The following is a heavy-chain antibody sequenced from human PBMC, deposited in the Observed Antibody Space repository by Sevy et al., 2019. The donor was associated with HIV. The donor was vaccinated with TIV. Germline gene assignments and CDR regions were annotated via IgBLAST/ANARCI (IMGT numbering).Heavy chain of an antibody. V-gene: IGHV3-7*01. J-gene: IGHJ4*02. D-gene: IGHD6-13*01. CDR1: GFIFSAYW. Sequence: GGSLRLSCAASGFIFSAYWMSWVRQAPGRGLEWVANIKPDGSEIYYGDSVKGRFPISRDNAKNSLYLQMNSLRAEDTGVYYCARDSAMTRDYWGQGTLVTDSS. CDR2: IKPDGSEI. CDR3: ARDSAMTRDY.